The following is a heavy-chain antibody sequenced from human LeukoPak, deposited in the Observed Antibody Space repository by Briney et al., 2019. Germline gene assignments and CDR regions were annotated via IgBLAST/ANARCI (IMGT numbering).Heavy chain of an antibody. CDR3: ARRTIITGTTVSWFDP. CDR2: IYPGDSDT. V-gene: IGHV5-51*01. D-gene: IGHD1-7*01. CDR1: GYMFTNYW. Sequence: GESLQISCKGSGYMFTNYWIGWVRQMPGKGLEWMGIIYPGDSDTRYSPSFQGQVTISADKSISTAYLQWSSLKASDTAMYYCARRTIITGTTVSWFDPWGQGTLVTVSS. J-gene: IGHJ5*02.